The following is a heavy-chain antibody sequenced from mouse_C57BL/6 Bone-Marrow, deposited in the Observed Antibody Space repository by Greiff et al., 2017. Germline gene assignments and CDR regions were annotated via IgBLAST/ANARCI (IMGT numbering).Heavy chain of an antibody. CDR3: AREGLDGSSSFFDY. D-gene: IGHD1-1*01. J-gene: IGHJ2*01. CDR1: GFTFSSYA. Sequence: EVQRVESGGGLVKPGGSLKLSCAASGFTFSSYAMSWVRQTPGKRLEWVATISDGGSYTYYPDNVKGRFTISRDDAKNNLYLQMSHLKSEDTTMYYCAREGLDGSSSFFDYWGQGTTLTVSS. CDR2: ISDGGSYT. V-gene: IGHV5-4*01.